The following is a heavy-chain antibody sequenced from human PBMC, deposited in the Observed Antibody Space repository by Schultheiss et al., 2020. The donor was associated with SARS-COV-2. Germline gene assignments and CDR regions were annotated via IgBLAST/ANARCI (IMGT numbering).Heavy chain of an antibody. V-gene: IGHV3-21*01. Sequence: GESLKISCAASGFTFSNSDMNWVRQAPGKGLEWVSSISSSSSYIYYADSVKGRFTISRDNAKNSLYLQMNSLRAEDTAVYYCASGTMYIWGQGTLVTVSS. CDR3: ASGTMYI. CDR2: ISSSSSYI. D-gene: IGHD1-14*01. J-gene: IGHJ4*02. CDR1: GFTFSNSD.